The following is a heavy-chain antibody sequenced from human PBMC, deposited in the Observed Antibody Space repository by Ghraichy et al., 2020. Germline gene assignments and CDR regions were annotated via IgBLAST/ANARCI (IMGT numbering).Heavy chain of an antibody. D-gene: IGHD3-3*01. CDR1: GFAFSSYA. J-gene: IGHJ6*02. V-gene: IGHV3-23*01. CDR3: AKDQGYYDFWSGYYNYYYYGMDV. CDR2: ISGSGGST. Sequence: GGSLRLSCAASGFAFSSYAMSWVRQAPGKGLEWVSAISGSGGSTYYADSVKGRFTISRDNSKNTLYLQMNSLRAEDTAVYYCAKDQGYYDFWSGYYNYYYYGMDVWGQGTTVTVSS.